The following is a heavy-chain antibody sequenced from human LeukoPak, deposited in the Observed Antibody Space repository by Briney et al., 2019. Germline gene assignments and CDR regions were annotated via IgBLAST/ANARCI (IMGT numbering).Heavy chain of an antibody. J-gene: IGHJ4*02. D-gene: IGHD6-13*01. CDR3: AKNIAAPTTPFDY. CDR2: ISGSGGTT. CDR1: GFTFSLYS. V-gene: IGHV3-23*01. Sequence: GGSLRLSCAASGFTFSLYSMNWVRQAPGKGLEWVSGISGSGGTTYYSDSVKGRFTISRDNSKNTLYLQMNYLRAEDTALYYCAKNIAAPTTPFDYWGQGTLVTVSS.